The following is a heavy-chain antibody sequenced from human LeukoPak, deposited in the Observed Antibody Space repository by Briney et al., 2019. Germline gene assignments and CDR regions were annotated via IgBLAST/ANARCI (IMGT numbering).Heavy chain of an antibody. CDR1: GYSISSGYY. Sequence: SETLSLTCTVSGYSISSGYYWGWIRQPPGKGLEWIGRIHTSGYTNYNPSLKSRVTMSVDTSQNQFSLKLSSVTAADTAVYFCATNYYDTRKPWDWGQGTLVTVSS. CDR2: IHTSGYT. J-gene: IGHJ4*02. D-gene: IGHD3-22*01. CDR3: ATNYYDTRKPWD. V-gene: IGHV4-38-2*02.